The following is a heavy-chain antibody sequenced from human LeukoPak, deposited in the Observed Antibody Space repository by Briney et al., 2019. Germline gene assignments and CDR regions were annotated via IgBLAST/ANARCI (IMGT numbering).Heavy chain of an antibody. CDR1: GFPFSSYG. V-gene: IGHV3-30*03. D-gene: IGHD3-3*01. J-gene: IGHJ4*02. CDR2: ISNDGSRK. Sequence: PGRSLRLSCVASGFPFSSYGMHWVRQAPGKGLEWVAIISNDGSRKYYAHSVEGRFTISRDNSKNTLYLQMDSLRAEDTAVYYCARDRAWNYFDYWGQGTLVTVSS. CDR3: ARDRAWNYFDY.